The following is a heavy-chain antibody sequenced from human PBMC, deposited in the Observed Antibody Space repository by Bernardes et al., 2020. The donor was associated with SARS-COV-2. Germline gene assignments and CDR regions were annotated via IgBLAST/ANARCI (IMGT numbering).Heavy chain of an antibody. J-gene: IGHJ4*02. CDR2: IYHSGST. CDR3: ARAGFDVMVDY. CDR1: GYSISSGYY. Sequence: SETLSLTCAVSGYSISSGYYWGWIRQPPGKGLEWIGSIYHSGSTYYNPSLKSRVTISVDTSKNQFSLKLSSVTAADTAVYYCARAGFDVMVDYWGQGTLVTVSS. V-gene: IGHV4-38-2*01. D-gene: IGHD2-8*01.